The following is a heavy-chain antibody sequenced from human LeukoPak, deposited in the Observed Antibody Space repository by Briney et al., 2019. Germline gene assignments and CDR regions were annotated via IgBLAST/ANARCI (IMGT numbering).Heavy chain of an antibody. Sequence: GASVKVSCKASGYTFIDYWIHWVRQAPGQGLEWMGRININSGGINYAQKFQGRVTMTRATSISTAYMELSGLRFDDTAVYYCARGETYYDFWSGYLPNFAEYFQHWGQGTLVTVSS. CDR2: ININSGGI. CDR3: ARGETYYDFWSGYLPNFAEYFQH. D-gene: IGHD3-3*01. CDR1: GYTFIDYW. J-gene: IGHJ1*01. V-gene: IGHV1-2*06.